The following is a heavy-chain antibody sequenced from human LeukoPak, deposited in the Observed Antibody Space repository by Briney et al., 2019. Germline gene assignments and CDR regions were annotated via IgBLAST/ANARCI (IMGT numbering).Heavy chain of an antibody. CDR3: ARDLEDY. V-gene: IGHV3-21*01. CDR2: ISSSSSYI. CDR1: GFTFSSYS. Sequence: GGSLRLSCAASGFTFSSYSMNWVRQAPGKGLEWVSSISSSSSYIYYAGSVKGRFTISRDNAKNSLYLQMNSLRAEDTAVYYCARDLEDYWGQGTLVTVSS. J-gene: IGHJ4*02.